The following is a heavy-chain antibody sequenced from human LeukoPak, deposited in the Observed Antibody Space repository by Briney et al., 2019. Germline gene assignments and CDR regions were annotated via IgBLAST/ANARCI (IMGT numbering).Heavy chain of an antibody. Sequence: SGGSLRLSCGASGFTFSSYWMSWVRQAPGKGLEWVANIKQDGSERYYVDSAKGRFTISRDNAKNSLYLQMNSLRAEDTAVYYCARDALISAKTHDAFDIWGQGTMVTVSS. V-gene: IGHV3-7*01. CDR3: ARDALISAKTHDAFDI. CDR2: IKQDGSER. J-gene: IGHJ3*02. CDR1: GFTFSSYW. D-gene: IGHD6-25*01.